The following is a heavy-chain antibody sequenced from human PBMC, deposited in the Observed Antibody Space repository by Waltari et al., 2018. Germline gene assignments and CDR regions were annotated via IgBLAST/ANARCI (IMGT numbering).Heavy chain of an antibody. D-gene: IGHD3-16*02. J-gene: IGHJ4*02. CDR3: TTDQGDSYTFYSFDY. Sequence: EVQLVESGGGLVNPGGSLRLSCAASCFTFSNPWLDRARQATGKGLEWIARIKTQSDGGGATYYAAPVTGRFTVSRDDSKNMLYLQMSSLKTEDTAMYYCTTDQGDSYTFYSFDYWGQGTLVTVSS. V-gene: IGHV3-15*07. CDR2: IKTQSDGGGAT. CDR1: CFTFSNPW.